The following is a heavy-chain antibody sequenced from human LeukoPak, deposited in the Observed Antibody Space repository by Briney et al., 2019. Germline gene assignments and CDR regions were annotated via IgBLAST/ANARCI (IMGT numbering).Heavy chain of an antibody. D-gene: IGHD3-16*01. CDR2: INHSGGT. CDR1: GGSFSGYY. Sequence: SETLSLTCAVYGGSFSGYYWSWIRQPPGKGLEWIGEINHSGGTNYNPSLKSRVTISVDTSKNQFSLKLSSVTAADTAVYYCARGGGRGFDYWGQGTLVTASS. V-gene: IGHV4-34*01. CDR3: ARGGGRGFDY. J-gene: IGHJ4*02.